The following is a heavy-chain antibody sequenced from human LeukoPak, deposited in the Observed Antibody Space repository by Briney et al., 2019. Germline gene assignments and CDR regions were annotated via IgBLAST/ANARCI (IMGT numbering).Heavy chain of an antibody. J-gene: IGHJ4*02. D-gene: IGHD6-19*01. CDR2: ISGSGGST. CDR3: GKAEKKGSSRPFNY. V-gene: IGHV3-23*01. Sequence: PGGSLRLSCAASGFTFSSYAMSWVRQAPGKGLQWVSGISGSGGSTYYADSVKGRFTISRDNSMNTLFLQMNSLRAEDTAVYYCGKAEKKGSSRPFNYWGQGSLLTVSS. CDR1: GFTFSSYA.